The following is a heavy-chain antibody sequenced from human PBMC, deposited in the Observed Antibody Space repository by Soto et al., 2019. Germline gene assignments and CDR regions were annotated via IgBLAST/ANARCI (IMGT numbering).Heavy chain of an antibody. CDR1: VFSLSTTGVG. CDR2: IYWYDDK. Sequence: QITLKESGPTLVKPTQTLTLTCTFSVFSLSTTGVGVAWIRQPPGKALEWLALIYWYDDKRYSPSLKSRLTITKGTSRTQVVLTMTNMDPVATAPYYCAHRQRGDYSRSWYGVSFDYWGQGTLVTVSS. J-gene: IGHJ4*02. V-gene: IGHV2-5*01. D-gene: IGHD6-13*01. CDR3: AHRQRGDYSRSWYGVSFDY.